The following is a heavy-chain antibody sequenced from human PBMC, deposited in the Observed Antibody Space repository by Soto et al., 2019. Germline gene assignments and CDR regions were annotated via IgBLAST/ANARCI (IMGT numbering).Heavy chain of an antibody. CDR1: GFTFSSYA. J-gene: IGHJ6*02. CDR3: AREGIVVVVAATPYGMDV. Sequence: QVQLVESGGGVVQPGRSLRLSCAASGFTFSSYAMHWVRQAPGKGLEWVVVISYDGSNKYYADSVKGRFTISRDNSKNTLYLQMNSLRAEDTAVYYCAREGIVVVVAATPYGMDVWGQGTTVTVSS. V-gene: IGHV3-30-3*01. D-gene: IGHD2-15*01. CDR2: ISYDGSNK.